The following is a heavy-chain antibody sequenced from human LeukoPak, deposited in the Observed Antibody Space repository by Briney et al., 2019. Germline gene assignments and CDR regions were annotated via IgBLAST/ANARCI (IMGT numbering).Heavy chain of an antibody. CDR1: GGTFSSYA. Sequence: SVKVSCKASGGTFSSYAISWVRPAPGQGLEWMGGIIPIFGTANYAQKFQGRVTITADESTSTAYMELSSLRSEDTAVYYCARIATNPYSSGWYDFDYWGQGTLVTVSS. J-gene: IGHJ4*02. D-gene: IGHD6-19*01. CDR2: IIPIFGTA. V-gene: IGHV1-69*13. CDR3: ARIATNPYSSGWYDFDY.